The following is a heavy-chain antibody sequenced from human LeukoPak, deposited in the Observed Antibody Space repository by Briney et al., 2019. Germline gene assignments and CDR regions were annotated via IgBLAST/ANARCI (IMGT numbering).Heavy chain of an antibody. CDR1: GGSISSSSYY. V-gene: IGHV4-39*07. J-gene: IGHJ3*02. Sequence: SETLSLTCTVSGGSISSSSYYWGWIRQPPGKGLEWIGSIYYSGSTYYNPSLKSRVTISVDTSKNQFSLKLSSVTAADTAVYYCASNYGSGTLDAFDIWGQGTMVTVSS. CDR3: ASNYGSGTLDAFDI. CDR2: IYYSGST. D-gene: IGHD3-10*01.